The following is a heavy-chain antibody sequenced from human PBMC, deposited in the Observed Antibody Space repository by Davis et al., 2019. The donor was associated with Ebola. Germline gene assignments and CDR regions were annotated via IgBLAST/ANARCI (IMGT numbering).Heavy chain of an antibody. D-gene: IGHD4-17*01. CDR2: INHSGST. CDR1: GESFSGYY. CDR3: ARGTSQMTTVKRAVYFDY. J-gene: IGHJ4*02. V-gene: IGHV4-34*01. Sequence: SQTLSLTCAVYGESFSGYYWSWIRQPPGEGLEWIGEINHSGSTNYNPSLKSRVTISVDTSKNQFSLKLSSVTAADTAVYYCARGTSQMTTVKRAVYFDYWGQGTLVTVSS.